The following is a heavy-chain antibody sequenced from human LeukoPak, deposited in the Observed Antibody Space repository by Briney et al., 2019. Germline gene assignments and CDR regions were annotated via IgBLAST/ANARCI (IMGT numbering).Heavy chain of an antibody. J-gene: IGHJ4*02. Sequence: SETLSLTCAVYGGSFSGYYWSWIRQPPGKGLEWIGEINHSGSTNYNPSLKSRVTISVDTSKNQFSLKLSSVTAADTAVYYCARVFVVRATDGFDYWGQGTLVTVSS. V-gene: IGHV4-34*01. CDR3: ARVFVVRATDGFDY. CDR1: GGSFSGYY. CDR2: INHSGST. D-gene: IGHD1-26*01.